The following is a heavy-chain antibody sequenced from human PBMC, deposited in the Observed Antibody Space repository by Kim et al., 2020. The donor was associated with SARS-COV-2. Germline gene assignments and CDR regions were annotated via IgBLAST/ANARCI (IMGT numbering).Heavy chain of an antibody. D-gene: IGHD2-8*01. J-gene: IGHJ5*02. CDR3: ARENPGDVLMVPWFDP. V-gene: IGHV4-59*13. CDR1: GGSISSYY. CDR2: IYYSGST. Sequence: SETLSLTCTVSGGSISSYYWSWIRQPPGKGLEWIGYIYYSGSTNYNPSLKSRVTISVDTSKNQFSLKLSSVTAADTAVYYCARENPGDVLMVPWFDPWGQGTLVTVSS.